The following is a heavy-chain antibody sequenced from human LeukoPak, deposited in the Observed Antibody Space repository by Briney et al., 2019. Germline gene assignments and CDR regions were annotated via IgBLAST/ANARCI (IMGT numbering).Heavy chain of an antibody. CDR1: GYTFTSYA. Sequence: ASVKVSCKASGYTFTSYAMHWVRQAPGQRLECMGWINTGNGNTKYSQKFQGRVTITRDTSASTAYMDLSSLRSENTAVYYCARNTETAIPLPYYFDYWGQGTLVTVSS. J-gene: IGHJ4*02. V-gene: IGHV1-3*04. CDR3: ARNTETAIPLPYYFDY. CDR2: INTGNGNT. D-gene: IGHD2-21*02.